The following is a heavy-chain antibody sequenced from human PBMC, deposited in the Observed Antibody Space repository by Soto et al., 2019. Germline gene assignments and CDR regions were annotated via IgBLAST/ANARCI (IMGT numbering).Heavy chain of an antibody. CDR1: GFTFSSYG. Sequence: PGGSLRLSCAASGFTFSSYGMHWVRQAPGKGLEWVAVIWYDGSNKYYADSVKGRFTISRDNSKNTLYLQMNSLRAEDTAVYYCARGTSTNYYDSSGSIDYWGQGTLVTVSS. D-gene: IGHD3-22*01. J-gene: IGHJ4*02. V-gene: IGHV3-33*01. CDR3: ARGTSTNYYDSSGSIDY. CDR2: IWYDGSNK.